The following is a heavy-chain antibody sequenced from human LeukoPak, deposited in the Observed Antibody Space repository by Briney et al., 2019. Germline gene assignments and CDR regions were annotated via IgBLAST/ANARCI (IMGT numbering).Heavy chain of an antibody. CDR1: GFTFSDAW. V-gene: IGHV3-15*01. Sequence: GGSLRLSCSASGFTFSDAWMGWVRQAPGKGLGWVGRIKSKANGETTHFAAPVKGRFTVSRDDSKNTLYLQMNGLKTGDTAVYYCAWGGDYFDFWGRGTLVTVSS. CDR2: IKSKANGETT. J-gene: IGHJ4*02. CDR3: AWGGDYFDF. D-gene: IGHD3-16*01.